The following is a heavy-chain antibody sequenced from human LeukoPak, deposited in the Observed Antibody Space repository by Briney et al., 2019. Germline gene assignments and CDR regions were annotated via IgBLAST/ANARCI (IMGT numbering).Heavy chain of an antibody. D-gene: IGHD3-9*01. CDR1: GGTFSSYT. Sequence: GASVKVSCKASGGTFSSYTIAWVRQAPGQGLEWMGEIIPMFGTTNYAQKFQGRVTITADESTSTAYMELSSLRSEDTAVYYCARAGYTAFDYWGQGTLVTVSS. J-gene: IGHJ4*02. CDR2: IIPMFGTT. CDR3: ARAGYTAFDY. V-gene: IGHV1-69*13.